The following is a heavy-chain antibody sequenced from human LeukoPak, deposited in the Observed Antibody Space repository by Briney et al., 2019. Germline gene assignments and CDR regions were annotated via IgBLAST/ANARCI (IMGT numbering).Heavy chain of an antibody. Sequence: PGGSLRLSCAASGFTFSSSAMSWVRQAPGEGLEWVSNISGSGSGGSTYYADSVKGRFTISRDNSKNTLYLQMNSLRAEDTAVYYCAKSGYNRFDYWGQGTLVTVSS. CDR1: GFTFSSSA. D-gene: IGHD5-24*01. J-gene: IGHJ4*02. CDR2: ISGSGSGGST. V-gene: IGHV3-23*01. CDR3: AKSGYNRFDY.